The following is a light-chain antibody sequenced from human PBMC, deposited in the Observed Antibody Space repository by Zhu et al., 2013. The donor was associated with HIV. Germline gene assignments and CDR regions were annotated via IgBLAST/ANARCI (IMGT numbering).Light chain of an antibody. J-gene: IGKJ4*01. V-gene: IGKV4-1*01. CDR3: QQYYYSPQWALT. CDR1: QSVFFSPNNGNY. Sequence: DVVLTQSPDSLAVSLGERATINCKSSQSVFFSPNNGNYLAWYQQKPGLPPKLLISWASTRESGVPDRFSGSGSGTDFTLTISSLQAEDVAVYYCQQYYYSPQWALTFGGGTKVEI. CDR2: WAS.